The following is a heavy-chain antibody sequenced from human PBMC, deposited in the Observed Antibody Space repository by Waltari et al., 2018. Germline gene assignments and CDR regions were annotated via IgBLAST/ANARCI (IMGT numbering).Heavy chain of an antibody. CDR3: ARAELDSSGYYYRARAFDI. CDR1: GGTFSSYA. V-gene: IGHV1-69*08. D-gene: IGHD3-22*01. Sequence: QVQLVQSGAEVKKPGSSVKVSCEASGGTFSSYAISWLRQATGQWIEWMGRIIPIFGTANYAQKFQGRVTITADKSTSTAYMELSSLRSEDTAVYYCARAELDSSGYYYRARAFDIWGQGTMVTVSS. J-gene: IGHJ3*02. CDR2: IIPIFGTA.